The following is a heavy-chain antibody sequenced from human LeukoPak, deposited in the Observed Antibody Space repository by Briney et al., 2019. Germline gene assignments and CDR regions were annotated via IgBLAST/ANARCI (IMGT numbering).Heavy chain of an antibody. D-gene: IGHD1-1*01. CDR2: IIPIFGTA. J-gene: IGHJ3*02. V-gene: IGHV1-69*05. Sequence: SVKVSCKASGGTFSSYAISWVRQAPGQGLEWMGGIIPIFGTANYAQKFQGRVTMTRDMSISTAYMELSRLRSDDTAVYYCAKVASTTRRHDAFDIWGQGTLVTVSS. CDR3: AKVASTTRRHDAFDI. CDR1: GGTFSSYA.